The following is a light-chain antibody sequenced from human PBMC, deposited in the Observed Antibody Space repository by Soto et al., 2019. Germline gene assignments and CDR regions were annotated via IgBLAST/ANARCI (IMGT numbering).Light chain of an antibody. CDR2: DAS. V-gene: IGKV3D-20*02. Sequence: EIVLTQSPGTLSLSPGERATLSCRASQSVSSSYLAWYQQKPGQAPRLLIYDASNRATGIPARFSGSGSGTDFTLTINSLEPEDFAVYYCQQRNVWPPITFGQGTRLEIK. CDR1: QSVSSSY. CDR3: QQRNVWPPIT. J-gene: IGKJ5*01.